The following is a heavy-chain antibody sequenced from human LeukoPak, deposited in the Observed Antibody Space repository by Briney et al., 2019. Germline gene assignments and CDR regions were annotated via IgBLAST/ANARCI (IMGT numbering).Heavy chain of an antibody. J-gene: IGHJ3*02. CDR2: ISYDGKKK. V-gene: IGHV3-30*04. Sequence: GGSLRLSCAASGFTFSTYAMNWVREAPGKGGEGVAVISYDGKKKYYADSVKGRFTMSRDNSKNTLYLQINSLRAEDTAVYYCARDKTYSGSSLGAFDIWGQGTMVTVSS. CDR3: ARDKTYSGSSLGAFDI. D-gene: IGHD1-26*01. CDR1: GFTFSTYA.